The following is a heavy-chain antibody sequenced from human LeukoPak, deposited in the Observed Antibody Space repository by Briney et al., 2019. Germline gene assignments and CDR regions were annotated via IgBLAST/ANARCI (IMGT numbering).Heavy chain of an antibody. CDR2: ISGSGGST. CDR3: AKDPADIVVVVAATAFDY. Sequence: GGSLRLSCAASGFTFSSYAMSWVRQAPGKGLEWVSAISGSGGSTYYADSVKGRFTTSRDNSKNTLYLQMNSLRAEDTAVYYCAKDPADIVVVVAATAFDYGGQGTLVTVS. CDR1: GFTFSSYA. J-gene: IGHJ4*02. V-gene: IGHV3-23*01. D-gene: IGHD2-15*01.